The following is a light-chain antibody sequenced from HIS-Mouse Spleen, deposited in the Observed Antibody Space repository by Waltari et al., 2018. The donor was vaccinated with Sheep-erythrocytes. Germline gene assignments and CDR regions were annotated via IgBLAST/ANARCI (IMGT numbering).Light chain of an antibody. V-gene: IGLV3-27*01. CDR3: YSAADNNLV. J-gene: IGLJ3*02. CDR2: KDS. CDR1: VLAKKY. Sequence: SYELTQPSSVSVSPGQTARITCSGDVLAKKYARWFQQKPGQAPVRVVYKDSARPAGIPGRFPGSSSGTTVTLTISGAQVEDEADYYCYSAADNNLVFGGGTKLTVL.